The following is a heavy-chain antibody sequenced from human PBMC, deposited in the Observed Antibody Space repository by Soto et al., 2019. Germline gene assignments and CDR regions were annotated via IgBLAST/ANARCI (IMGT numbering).Heavy chain of an antibody. V-gene: IGHV1-69*13. D-gene: IGHD3-22*01. CDR2: IIPIFGTA. CDR1: GGTFSSYA. J-gene: IGHJ4*02. Sequence: SVKVSCKASGGTFSSYAISWVRQAPGQGLEWMGGIIPIFGTANYAQKFQGRVTITADESTSTAYMELSSLRSEDTAVYYCARDSATFYCDSSGYDYLDYSAQRTLVTVSA. CDR3: ARDSATFYCDSSGYDYLDY.